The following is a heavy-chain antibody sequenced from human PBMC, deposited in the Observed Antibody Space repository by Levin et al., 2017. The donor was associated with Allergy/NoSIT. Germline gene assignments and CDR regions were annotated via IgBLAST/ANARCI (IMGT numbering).Heavy chain of an antibody. CDR1: GYSFTSYW. Sequence: GESLKISCKGSGYSFTSYWIGWVRQMPGKGLEWMGIIYPGDSDTRYSPSFQGQVTISADKSISTAYLQWSSLKASDTAMYYCARRFLEWLPTDDAFDIWGQGTMVTVSS. CDR3: ARRFLEWLPTDDAFDI. J-gene: IGHJ3*02. D-gene: IGHD3-3*01. V-gene: IGHV5-51*01. CDR2: IYPGDSDT.